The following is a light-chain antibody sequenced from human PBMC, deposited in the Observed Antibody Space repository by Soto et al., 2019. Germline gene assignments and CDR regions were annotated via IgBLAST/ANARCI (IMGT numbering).Light chain of an antibody. Sequence: QSVLTQPASLSATPGEKVTISCSGRGSNIGRNYVSWYRQFPGTAPQLLIYDDNKRPSGVPDRMSGSRYGTSASLAIAGRQPGDEAEYYCGTWDESLGAGVFGGGTKLTVL. J-gene: IGLJ2*01. CDR2: DDN. CDR3: GTWDESLGAGV. V-gene: IGLV1-51*01. CDR1: GSNIGRNY.